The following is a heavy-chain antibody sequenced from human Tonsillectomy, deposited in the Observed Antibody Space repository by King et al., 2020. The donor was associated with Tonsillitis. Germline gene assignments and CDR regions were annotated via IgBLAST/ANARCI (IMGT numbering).Heavy chain of an antibody. V-gene: IGHV3-9*01. CDR1: GFTFDDYA. CDR3: VKSIDSSSWGVPQTAFDY. D-gene: IGHD6-6*01. CDR2: ISWNSGII. J-gene: IGHJ4*02. Sequence: VQLVESGGGLVQPGRSLRLSCAASGFTFDDYAMHWVRQGPGKGLEWVSSISWNSGIIDHADSLKGRFTISRDNAKNYLHLQMNRRRAEDTALYYCVKSIDSSSWGVPQTAFDYWGQGTQVFVSS.